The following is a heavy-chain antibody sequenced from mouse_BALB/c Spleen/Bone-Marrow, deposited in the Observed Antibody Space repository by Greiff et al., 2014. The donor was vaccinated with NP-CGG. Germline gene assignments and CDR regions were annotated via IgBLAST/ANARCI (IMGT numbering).Heavy chain of an antibody. D-gene: IGHD1-1*02. V-gene: IGHV1-69*02. J-gene: IGHJ2*01. CDR2: IYPSDSYT. Sequence: QVQLQQSGAELVRPGASVKLSCKASGYTFTSYWINWVKQRPGQGLEWIGNIYPSDSYTNYSQKFKDKATLTVDKSSSTAYMQLSSPTSEDSAVYYCTRGWDYWGQGTTLTVSS. CDR3: TRGWDY. CDR1: GYTFTSYW.